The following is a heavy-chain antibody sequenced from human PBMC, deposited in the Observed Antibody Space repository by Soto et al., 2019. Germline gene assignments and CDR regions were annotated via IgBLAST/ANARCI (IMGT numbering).Heavy chain of an antibody. D-gene: IGHD2-15*01. J-gene: IGHJ4*02. CDR2: IYWDDDK. Sequence: QITLKESGPTLVKPTQTLTLTCTFSGFSLTTSGVGVAWIRQPPGKALEWLALIYWDDDKRYSPSLESRLTITKDTSKNQVVLTMTNMDPVDTATYYFAHRPLQGEDRWGQGTLVTVSS. V-gene: IGHV2-5*02. CDR1: GFSLTTSGVG. CDR3: AHRPLQGEDR.